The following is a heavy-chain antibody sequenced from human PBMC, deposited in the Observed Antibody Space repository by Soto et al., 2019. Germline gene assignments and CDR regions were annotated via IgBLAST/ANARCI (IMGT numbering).Heavy chain of an antibody. CDR2: VSTYNGDT. CDR1: GGTFSSYA. CDR3: ARERVARYYYYGMDV. D-gene: IGHD5-12*01. Sequence: ASVKVSCKASGGTFSSYAISWVRQAPGQGLERIRRVSTYNGDTNYAQTYQGRVTMTTDTSTSTVHMEVRSLRSADTAAYNCARERVARYYYYGMDVWGQGPLVTVS. J-gene: IGHJ6*02. V-gene: IGHV1-18*01.